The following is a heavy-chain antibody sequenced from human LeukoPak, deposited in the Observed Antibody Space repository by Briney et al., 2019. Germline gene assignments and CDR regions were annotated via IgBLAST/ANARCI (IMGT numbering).Heavy chain of an antibody. CDR2: IYYSGST. CDR3: ARGPGWNSSGYDY. Sequence: PSETLSLTCTVSGGSISSGGYSWSWIRQHPGKGLEWIGYIYYSGSTYYNPSLKSRVTISVDTSKNQFSLKLSSVTAADTAVYYCARGPGWNSSGYDYWGQGTLVTVSS. V-gene: IGHV4-31*03. CDR1: GGSISSGGYS. D-gene: IGHD6-19*01. J-gene: IGHJ4*02.